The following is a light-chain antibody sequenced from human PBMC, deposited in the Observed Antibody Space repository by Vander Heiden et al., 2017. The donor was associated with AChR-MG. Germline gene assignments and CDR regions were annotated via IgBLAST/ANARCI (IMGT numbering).Light chain of an antibody. V-gene: IGLV1-44*01. CDR2: SNS. CDR3: SAWDGSLNGFV. Sequence: QSVPSQPPPASRAPGQRVTISCSGSNSNVGSNTVSWYQQLPGKAPKLLIYSNSQRPSGVPDRFSGSKSGTSASLAISGLQSEAEADYYCSAWDGSLNGFVFGTGTKVTVL. CDR1: NSNVGSNT. J-gene: IGLJ1*01.